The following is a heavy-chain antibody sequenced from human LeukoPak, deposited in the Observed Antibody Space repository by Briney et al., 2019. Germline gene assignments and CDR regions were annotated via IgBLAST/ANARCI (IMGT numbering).Heavy chain of an antibody. Sequence: GSLRLSCAASGFTFSAYNMNWVRRTPGKGLEWVSYISSSGSTIYYADSVKGRFTISRDNAKNSLYLQMNSLRAEDTAVYYCAELGITMIGGVWGKGTTVTISS. J-gene: IGHJ6*04. CDR3: AELGITMIGGV. CDR1: GFTFSAYN. V-gene: IGHV3-48*04. CDR2: ISSSGSTI. D-gene: IGHD3-10*02.